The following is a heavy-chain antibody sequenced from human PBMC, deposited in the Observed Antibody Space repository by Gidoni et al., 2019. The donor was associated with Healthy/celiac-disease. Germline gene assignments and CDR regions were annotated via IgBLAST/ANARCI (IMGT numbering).Heavy chain of an antibody. CDR3: ARDLRRANYYDSSGYYRRNYYFDY. J-gene: IGHJ4*02. D-gene: IGHD3-22*01. V-gene: IGHV3-66*01. Sequence: EVQLVESGGGLVQPGGSLRLSCAASGFTVSSNYMSWVRQAPGKGLEWVSVIYSGGSTYYADSVKGRFTISRDNSKNTLYLQMNSLRAEDTAVYYCARDLRRANYYDSSGYYRRNYYFDYWGQGTLVTVSS. CDR2: IYSGGST. CDR1: GFTVSSNY.